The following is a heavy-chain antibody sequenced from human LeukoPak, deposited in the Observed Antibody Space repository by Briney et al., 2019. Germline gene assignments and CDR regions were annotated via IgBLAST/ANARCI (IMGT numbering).Heavy chain of an antibody. J-gene: IGHJ3*01. V-gene: IGHV1-18*01. D-gene: IGHD5-24*01. CDR1: GYTFSGYG. CDR3: ARGQYNYALNV. CDR2: INTYTGKA. Sequence: ASVKASCKASGYTFSGYGINWVRQAPGQGLEWVGWINTYTGKAEYAQNYQGRVSVTTDMSTNTAFMEVRNLRSDDTAVYFCARGQYNYALNVWGQGTLLTVSS.